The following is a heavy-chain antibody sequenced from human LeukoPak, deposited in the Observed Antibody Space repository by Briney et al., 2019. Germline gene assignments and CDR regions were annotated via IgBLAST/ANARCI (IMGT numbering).Heavy chain of an antibody. V-gene: IGHV3-33*01. Sequence: SGGSQRLSCAASGFSFSSYGLHWVRQAPGKGREWVSAISYDGKNIHYADSVKGRFTISRDNSRNTVYLQMNSLRVEDTAVYYCARTYSRESGYDFVFHYWGQGTRVTVSS. CDR3: ARTYSRESGYDFVFHY. J-gene: IGHJ4*02. CDR1: GFSFSSYG. CDR2: ISYDGKNI. D-gene: IGHD5-12*01.